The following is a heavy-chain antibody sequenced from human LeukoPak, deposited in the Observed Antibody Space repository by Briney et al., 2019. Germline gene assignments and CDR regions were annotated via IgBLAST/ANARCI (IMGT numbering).Heavy chain of an antibody. D-gene: IGHD5-12*01. CDR2: ISSGGNT. CDR3: AKGYLRLVDS. J-gene: IGHJ4*02. V-gene: IGHV3-23*01. CDR1: GFSVNNDA. Sequence: PGGSLRLSCAVSGFSVNNDAMSWVRQAPGKGLEWVAAISSGGNTYYADSVKGRVTIARNNSKNTLFLQVNSLRVEDTAVYYCAKGYLRLVDSWGQGTLVTVSS.